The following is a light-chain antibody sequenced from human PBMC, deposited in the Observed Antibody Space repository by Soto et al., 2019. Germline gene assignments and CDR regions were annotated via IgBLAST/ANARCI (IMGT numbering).Light chain of an antibody. Sequence: QSALTQPASVSGSPGQSIIISCTGTSSDIGKFVSWYQQYPGKAPKLIVYEVSNRPSGVPNRFSGSKSGNTASLTISGLQAEDEADYYCSSYATSTVIFGGGTQLTVL. CDR3: SSYATSTVI. CDR2: EVS. CDR1: SSDIGKF. J-gene: IGLJ2*01. V-gene: IGLV2-14*01.